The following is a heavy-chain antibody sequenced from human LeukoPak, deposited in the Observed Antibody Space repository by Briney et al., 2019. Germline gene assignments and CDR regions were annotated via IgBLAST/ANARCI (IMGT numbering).Heavy chain of an antibody. CDR3: AIRGNYDSLTGYYVFRDQFSLDV. V-gene: IGHV1-24*01. CDR1: GHTLIELS. D-gene: IGHD3-9*01. CDR2: YEPADGET. Sequence: ASVKVSCKVSGHTLIELSMHWIRQAPGRGLEWVGSYEPADGETTYAQKFQGRVTLTEDTSRNTAYMEVNSLRSEDTAVYYCAIRGNYDSLTGYYVFRDQFSLDVWGQGTTVIVSS. J-gene: IGHJ6*02.